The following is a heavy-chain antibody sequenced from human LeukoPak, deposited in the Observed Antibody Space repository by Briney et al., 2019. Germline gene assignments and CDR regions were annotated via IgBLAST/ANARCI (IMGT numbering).Heavy chain of an antibody. CDR3: ARGGQSKYDSSGYLNYFDY. Sequence: PGGSLRLSCSASGFTFSSYAIHWVRQAPGKGLEYVSSISSNGGSTYYANSVKGRFTISRDNSKNTLYLQMGSLRAEDMAVYYCARGGQSKYDSSGYLNYFDYWGRGTLVTVSS. CDR1: GFTFSSYA. J-gene: IGHJ4*02. D-gene: IGHD3-22*01. CDR2: ISSNGGST. V-gene: IGHV3-64*01.